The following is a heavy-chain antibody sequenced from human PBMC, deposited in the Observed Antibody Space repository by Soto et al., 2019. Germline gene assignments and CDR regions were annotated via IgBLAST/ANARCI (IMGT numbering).Heavy chain of an antibody. CDR2: ISGSVGST. CDR3: AKGGIPKVDYFDY. J-gene: IGHJ4*02. V-gene: IGHV3-23*01. D-gene: IGHD6-13*01. Sequence: GGSLRLSCAASGFTFSSHAMSWVRQAPGKWLEWVSAISGSVGSTYYADSVKGRFTISRDNSKNTLYLQMNSLRAEDTAVYYCAKGGIPKVDYFDYWGQGTLVTVSS. CDR1: GFTFSSHA.